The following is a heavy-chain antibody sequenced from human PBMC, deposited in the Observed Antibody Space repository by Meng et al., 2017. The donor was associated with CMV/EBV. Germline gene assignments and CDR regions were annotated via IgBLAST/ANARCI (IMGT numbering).Heavy chain of an antibody. CDR3: ARSLPLPPVGYYFDY. J-gene: IGHJ4*02. D-gene: IGHD3-10*01. Sequence: GASLRPSYPPLGFASISYWLPWVGQPPGKVLVWVPRINSDGSSTSYADSVKGRFTISRDNAKNTLYLQMNRMRAEDTAVYYCARSLPLPPVGYYFDYWGQGTLVTVSS. CDR1: GFASISYW. V-gene: IGHV3-74*01. CDR2: INSDGSST.